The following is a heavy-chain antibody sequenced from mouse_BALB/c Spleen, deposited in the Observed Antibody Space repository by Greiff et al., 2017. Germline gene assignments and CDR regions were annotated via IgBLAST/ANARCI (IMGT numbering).Heavy chain of an antibody. Sequence: EVQLQQSGAELVRPGALVKLSCKASGFNIKDYYMHWVKQRPEQGLEWIGWIDPENGNTIYDPKFQGKASITADTSSNTAYLQLSSLTSEDTAVYYCARGLTGTHYFDYWGQGTTLTVSS. CDR1: GFNIKDYY. J-gene: IGHJ2*01. D-gene: IGHD4-1*01. CDR3: ARGLTGTHYFDY. V-gene: IGHV14-1*02. CDR2: IDPENGNT.